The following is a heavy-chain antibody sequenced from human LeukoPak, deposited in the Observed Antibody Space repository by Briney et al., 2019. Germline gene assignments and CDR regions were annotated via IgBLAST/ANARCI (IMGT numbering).Heavy chain of an antibody. Sequence: TGGSLRLSCAASGFTFSSYAMHWVRQAPGKGLEWVAVISYDGSNKYYADSVKGRFTISRDNSKNTLYLQMNSLRAEDTAVYYCAKSPCSGGSCHLTPFDYWGQGTLVTVSS. CDR3: AKSPCSGGSCHLTPFDY. CDR1: GFTFSSYA. D-gene: IGHD2-15*01. CDR2: ISYDGSNK. V-gene: IGHV3-30-3*02. J-gene: IGHJ4*02.